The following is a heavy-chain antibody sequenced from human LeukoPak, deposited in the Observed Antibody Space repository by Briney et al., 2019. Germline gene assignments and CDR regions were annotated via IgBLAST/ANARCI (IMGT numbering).Heavy chain of an antibody. D-gene: IGHD2-15*01. J-gene: IGHJ4*02. CDR1: GGSISSSSHY. Sequence: SSETLSLTCIVSGGSISSSSHYWGWIRQPPGKGLEWIGSIYYSGSTYYSPSLKSRVTISVDTSKNQFSLKLRSVTAADTAVYHCARHWAYCSGGTCYSFDDWGQGTLVTVSS. V-gene: IGHV4-39*01. CDR2: IYYSGST. CDR3: ARHWAYCSGGTCYSFDD.